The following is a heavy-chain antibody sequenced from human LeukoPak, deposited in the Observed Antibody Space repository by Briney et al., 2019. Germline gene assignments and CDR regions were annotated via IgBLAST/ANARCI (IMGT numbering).Heavy chain of an antibody. D-gene: IGHD1-26*01. CDR1: GFTFSSYA. CDR3: AKDPYSGSPGYYFDY. Sequence: GGSLRLSCAASGFTFSSYAMSWVRQAPGKGLEWVAVISYDGSNKYYADSVKGRFTISRDNSKNTLYLQMNSLRAEDTAVYYCAKDPYSGSPGYYFDYWGQGTLVTVSS. CDR2: ISYDGSNK. V-gene: IGHV3-30*18. J-gene: IGHJ4*02.